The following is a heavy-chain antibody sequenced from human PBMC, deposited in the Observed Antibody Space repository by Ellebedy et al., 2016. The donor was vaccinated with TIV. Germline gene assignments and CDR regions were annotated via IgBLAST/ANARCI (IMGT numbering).Heavy chain of an antibody. CDR3: AKPARTDATDY. J-gene: IGHJ4*02. Sequence: GESLKISCAVSGFTFSTYAMNWVRQSPSKGLEWVSSINGRGDRTYYADSVKGRFTISRDNSKNVLYLQMNGLRVEDTAMYYCAKPARTDATDYWGQGTLVTASS. CDR1: GFTFSTYA. D-gene: IGHD4-17*01. CDR2: INGRGDRT. V-gene: IGHV3-23*01.